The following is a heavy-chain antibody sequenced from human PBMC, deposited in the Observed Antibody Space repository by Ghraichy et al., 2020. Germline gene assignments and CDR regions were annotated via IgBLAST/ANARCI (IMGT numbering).Heavy chain of an antibody. D-gene: IGHD2-15*01. CDR3: ATTKRATIEY. Sequence: GSLSLTCAVSGGSITNDNWWAWVRQPPGKGLEWIGEMHLSGNANYNPSLKSRVTISVDKSKNQSSLNLSSVTATDTAVYYCATTKRATIEYWGQGTLVTVSS. V-gene: IGHV4-4*02. J-gene: IGHJ4*02. CDR1: GGSITNDNW. CDR2: MHLSGNA.